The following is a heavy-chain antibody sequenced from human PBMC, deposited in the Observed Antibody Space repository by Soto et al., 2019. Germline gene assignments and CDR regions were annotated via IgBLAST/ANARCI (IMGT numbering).Heavy chain of an antibody. D-gene: IGHD3-22*01. CDR3: ARTIYYDSSGYDKY. CDR2: ISYDGSNK. J-gene: IGHJ4*02. V-gene: IGHV3-30-3*01. Sequence: QVQLVESGGGVVQPGRSLRLSCAASGFTFSRYAMHWVRQAPGKGLEWVAVISYDGSNKYYADSVKGRFTISRDNSKSTLYLQMNSLRAEDTAVYYCARTIYYDSSGYDKYWGQGTLVTVSS. CDR1: GFTFSRYA.